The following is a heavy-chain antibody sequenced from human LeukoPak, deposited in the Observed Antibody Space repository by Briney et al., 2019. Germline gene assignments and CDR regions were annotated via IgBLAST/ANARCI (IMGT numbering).Heavy chain of an antibody. CDR1: GGTFSSYA. J-gene: IGHJ4*02. CDR2: IIPILGIA. Sequence: ASVKVSCKASGGTFSSYAISWVRQAPGQGLEWMGRIIPILGIANYAQKFQGRVTITADKSTSTAYMELSSLRSDDTAVYYCARVVDTFPFDYWGQGTLVTVSS. D-gene: IGHD5-18*01. V-gene: IGHV1-69*04. CDR3: ARVVDTFPFDY.